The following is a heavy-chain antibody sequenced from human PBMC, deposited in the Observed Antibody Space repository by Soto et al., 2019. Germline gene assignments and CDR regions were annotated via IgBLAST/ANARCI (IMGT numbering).Heavy chain of an antibody. CDR2: VSKSDYT. V-gene: IGHV3-21*04. CDR1: GFTFNNYG. CDR3: AREDSIIIPAVSDF. Sequence: GSLRLSCVVSGFTFNNYGINWVRQAPGKGLEWVSTVSKSDYTYYSDSVKGRFTISRDNAKNTVSLQMNTLRAEDTAVYYCAREDSIIIPAVSDFWGQGTLVTVSS. D-gene: IGHD2-2*01. J-gene: IGHJ4*02.